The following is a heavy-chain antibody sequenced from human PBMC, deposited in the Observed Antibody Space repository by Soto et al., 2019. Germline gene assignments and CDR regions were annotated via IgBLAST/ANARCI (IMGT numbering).Heavy chain of an antibody. V-gene: IGHV1-69*02. CDR1: GGTFSSYT. D-gene: IGHD3-22*01. CDR2: IIPILGIA. CDR3: ARPTPHYDDSPTDHAFDI. Sequence: QVQLVQSGAGVKKPGSSVKVSCKASGGTFSSYTISWVRQAPGQGLEWMGRIIPILGIANYAQKFQGRVTITADKSTSTAYMELSSLRTEDTAVDYWARPTPHYDDSPTDHAFDIWGQGTMVTVSS. J-gene: IGHJ3*02.